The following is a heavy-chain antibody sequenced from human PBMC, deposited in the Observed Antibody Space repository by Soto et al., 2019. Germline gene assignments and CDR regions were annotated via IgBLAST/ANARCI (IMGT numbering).Heavy chain of an antibody. J-gene: IGHJ6*04. CDR2: ISAYNGNT. CDR1: GYTFTSYG. D-gene: IGHD2-2*01. Sequence: GASVKVSCKASGYTFTSYGISWVRQAPGQGLEWMGWISAYNGNTNYAQKLQGRVTMTTDTSTSTAYMELRSLRSDDTAVYYCARFLPTPSGGPGMDVWDKGTTVTVSS. V-gene: IGHV1-18*01. CDR3: ARFLPTPSGGPGMDV.